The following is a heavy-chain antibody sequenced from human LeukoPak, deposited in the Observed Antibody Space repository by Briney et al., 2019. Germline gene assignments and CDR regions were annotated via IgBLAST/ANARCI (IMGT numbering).Heavy chain of an antibody. D-gene: IGHD5-24*01. J-gene: IGHJ4*02. CDR1: GFTFSSYA. V-gene: IGHV3-23*01. CDR2: ISGSGGST. Sequence: EGSLRLSCAASGFTFSSYAMSWVRQAPGKGLEWVSAISGSGGSTYYADSVKGRFTISRDNSKNTLYLQMNSLRAEDTAVYYCAKGVEMATITVGDYFDYWGQGTLVTVSS. CDR3: AKGVEMATITVGDYFDY.